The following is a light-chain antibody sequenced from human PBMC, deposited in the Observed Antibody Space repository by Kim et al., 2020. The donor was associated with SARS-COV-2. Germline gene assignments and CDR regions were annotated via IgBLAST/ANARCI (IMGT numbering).Light chain of an antibody. J-gene: IGLJ2*01. CDR2: SNN. V-gene: IGLV1-44*01. CDR3: AAWDDSLNGPV. Sequence: GQRVTISCSGSSTNIGSNTVNWYQKLPGTATKLIIYSNNQRPSGVPDRFSGSKSGTSAFLAISGLQSEDEADYYCAAWDDSLNGPVFGGGTQLTVL. CDR1: STNIGSNT.